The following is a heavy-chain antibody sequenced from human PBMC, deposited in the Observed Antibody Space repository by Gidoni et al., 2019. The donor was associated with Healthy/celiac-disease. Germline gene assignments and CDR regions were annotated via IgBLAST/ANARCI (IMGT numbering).Heavy chain of an antibody. CDR1: GGSFSGYY. V-gene: IGHV4-34*01. CDR3: ARERIAVAGTSGTLLYSNYYYYMDV. Sequence: QVQLQQWGAGLLKPSETLSLTCAVYGGSFSGYYWSWIRQPPGKGLEWIGEINHSGSTNYNPSLKSRVTISVDTSKNQFSLKLSSVTAADTAVYYCARERIAVAGTSGTLLYSNYYYYMDVWGKGTTVTVSS. J-gene: IGHJ6*03. CDR2: INHSGST. D-gene: IGHD6-19*01.